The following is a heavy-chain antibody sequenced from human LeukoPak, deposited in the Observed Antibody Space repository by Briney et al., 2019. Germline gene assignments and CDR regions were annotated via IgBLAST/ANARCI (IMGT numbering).Heavy chain of an antibody. Sequence: SETLSLTCAVYGGSFSGYYWSWIRQPPGKGLEWIGEINHSGSTNYNPSPKSRVTISVDTSKNQFSLKLSSVTAADTAVYYCARAPSAGSYSFYYFDYWGQGTLVTVSS. J-gene: IGHJ4*02. CDR2: INHSGST. CDR1: GGSFSGYY. CDR3: ARAPSAGSYSFYYFDY. V-gene: IGHV4-34*01. D-gene: IGHD3-10*01.